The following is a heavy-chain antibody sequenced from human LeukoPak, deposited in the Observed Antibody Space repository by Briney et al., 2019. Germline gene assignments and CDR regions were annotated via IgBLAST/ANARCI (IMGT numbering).Heavy chain of an antibody. CDR1: GFIYRNYD. CDR2: IRSSSSTI. CDR3: ARDLYDYAMDV. D-gene: IGHD2/OR15-2a*01. Sequence: GGPLRLSCAVSGFIYRNYDMNWVRPAPEKGLEWVSYIRSSSSTIYYAGSVKGRFTISRDNAKNSLYLQMNSLRDEDTAVYYCARDLYDYAMDVWGQGTTVTVSS. V-gene: IGHV3-48*02. J-gene: IGHJ6*02.